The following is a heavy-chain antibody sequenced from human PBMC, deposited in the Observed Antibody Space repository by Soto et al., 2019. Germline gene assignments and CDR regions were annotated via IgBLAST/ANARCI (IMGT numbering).Heavy chain of an antibody. J-gene: IGHJ4*02. CDR3: PRDPSAGDTAGY. V-gene: IGHV1-69*08. D-gene: IGHD2-21*01. CDR2: IIPILGIA. CDR1: GGTFSSYT. Sequence: QVQLVQSGAEVKKPGSSVKVSCKASGGTFSSYTISWVRQAPGQGLEWMGRIIPILGIANYAQKFQGRVTIIADKSTSTAYMELSSLRSEDTAVYYCPRDPSAGDTAGYWGQGTLVTVSS.